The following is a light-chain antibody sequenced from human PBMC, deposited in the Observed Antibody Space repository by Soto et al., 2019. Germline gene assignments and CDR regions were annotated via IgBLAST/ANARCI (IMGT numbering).Light chain of an antibody. Sequence: QSALTQPRSVSGSPGQSVTISCTGTSSDVGGYNYVSWYQQHPGKAPKFMIYEVSKRPSGVPDRFSGSKSGNTASLTISGLQAEDEADYYCCSYAGSYAHVFGTGTKLTVL. J-gene: IGLJ1*01. V-gene: IGLV2-11*01. CDR3: CSYAGSYAHV. CDR1: SSDVGGYNY. CDR2: EVS.